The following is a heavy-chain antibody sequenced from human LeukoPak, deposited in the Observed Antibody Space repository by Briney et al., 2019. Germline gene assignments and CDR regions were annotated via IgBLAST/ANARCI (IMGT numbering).Heavy chain of an antibody. CDR3: AAHGMSGLFLEWSFDAFDI. CDR2: INPSGGST. CDR1: GYTFTGYY. V-gene: IGHV1-46*01. Sequence: ASVKVSCKASGYTFTGYYMHWVRQAPGQGPEWMGIINPSGGSTSYAQKFQGRVTMTRDTSTSTVYMELSSLRSEDTAVYYCAAHGMSGLFLEWSFDAFDIWGQGTMVTVSS. D-gene: IGHD3-3*01. J-gene: IGHJ3*02.